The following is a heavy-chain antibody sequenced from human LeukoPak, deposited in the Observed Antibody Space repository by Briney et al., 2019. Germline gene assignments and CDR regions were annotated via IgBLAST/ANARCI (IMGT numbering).Heavy chain of an antibody. D-gene: IGHD5-18*01. V-gene: IGHV5-51*01. CDR3: ARHLRLWQNWFDP. CDR2: IYPGDSDT. CDR1: GYSFTNYW. J-gene: IGHJ5*02. Sequence: LGESLKISCKGSGYSFTNYWIGWVRQMPGKGPEWMGIIYPGDSDTRYGPSFQGQVTISADKSISTAYLQWSSLKASDTAMYYCARHLRLWQNWFDPWGQGTLVTVSS.